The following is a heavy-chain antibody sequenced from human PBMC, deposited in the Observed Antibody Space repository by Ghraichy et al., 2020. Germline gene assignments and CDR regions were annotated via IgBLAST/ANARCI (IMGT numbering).Heavy chain of an antibody. V-gene: IGHV4-34*01. D-gene: IGHD5-24*01. CDR2: INQSGDTNI. CDR3: SRVRRDGSKVYWYFDL. J-gene: IGHJ2*01. Sequence: SQTLSLTCAVYGGSFSVYYWSWIRQPPGKGLEWIGEINQSGDTNINYDPSLKSRVTMSVDTSKNQFSLKLTSVTAAATAVYYCSRVRRDGSKVYWYFDLWGRGTLVTVSS. CDR1: GGSFSVYY.